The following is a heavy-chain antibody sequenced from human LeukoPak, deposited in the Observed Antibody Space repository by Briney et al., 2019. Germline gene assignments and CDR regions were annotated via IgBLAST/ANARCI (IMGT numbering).Heavy chain of an antibody. V-gene: IGHV1-2*02. CDR1: GYIFTGYY. CDR2: INPNSGGA. D-gene: IGHD2-15*01. Sequence: ASVRVSCKASGYIFTGYYMHWVRQAPGQGLEWMGWINPNSGGADYAQKFQGRVTMTRDTSISTAYMALSRLTSDDTAVYYCARGPPEYCSGGSCYSGRNWFDPWGRGTLVTVSS. J-gene: IGHJ5*02. CDR3: ARGPPEYCSGGSCYSGRNWFDP.